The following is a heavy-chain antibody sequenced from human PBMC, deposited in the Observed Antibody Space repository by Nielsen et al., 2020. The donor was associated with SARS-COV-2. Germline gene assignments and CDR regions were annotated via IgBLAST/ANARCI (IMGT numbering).Heavy chain of an antibody. CDR1: GFTFSSYA. Sequence: GGSLRLSCAASGFTFSSYAMHWVRQAPGKGLEWVAVISYDGSNKYYADSVKCRFTISRDNSKNTLYLQMNSLRAEDTAVYYCARTRGVDTAMVRGPPVAFDIWGQGTMVTVSS. CDR2: ISYDGSNK. CDR3: ARTRGVDTAMVRGPPVAFDI. J-gene: IGHJ3*02. D-gene: IGHD5-18*01. V-gene: IGHV3-30-3*01.